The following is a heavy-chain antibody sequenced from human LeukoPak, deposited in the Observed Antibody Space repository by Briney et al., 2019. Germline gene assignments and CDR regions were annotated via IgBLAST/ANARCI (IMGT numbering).Heavy chain of an antibody. V-gene: IGHV3-23*01. Sequence: QPGGSLRLSCAASGFTFSSYAMSWVRQAPGKGLEWVSAISGSGGSTYYADSVKGRFTISRDNSKNTLYLQMNSLRAEDTAVYYCAKTVFGRNYYYYGMDVWGQGTTVTVSS. J-gene: IGHJ6*02. CDR1: GFTFSSYA. CDR2: ISGSGGST. CDR3: AKTVFGRNYYYYGMDV. D-gene: IGHD3-10*01.